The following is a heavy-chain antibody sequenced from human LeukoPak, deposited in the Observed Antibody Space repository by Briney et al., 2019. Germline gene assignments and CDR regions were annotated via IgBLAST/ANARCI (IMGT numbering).Heavy chain of an antibody. J-gene: IGHJ4*02. D-gene: IGHD2-2*01. CDR2: IYHSGST. Sequence: NPSETLSLTCAVSGYSISSGYYWGWIRQPPGQGLEWIGSIYHSGSTYYNPSLKSRVTISVDTSKNQFSLKLSSVTAADTAVYYCARHGGYCSSTSCRRIFDYWGQGTLVTVSS. CDR1: GYSISSGYY. CDR3: ARHGGYCSSTSCRRIFDY. V-gene: IGHV4-38-2*01.